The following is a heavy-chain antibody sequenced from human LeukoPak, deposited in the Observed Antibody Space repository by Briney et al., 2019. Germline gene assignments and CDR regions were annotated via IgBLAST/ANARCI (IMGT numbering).Heavy chain of an antibody. CDR3: AKSLPAYYYGSGSYYNVGDY. CDR1: GLTFSSYG. Sequence: SGGSLTLSCAPSGLTFSSYGMSWVRHAPGKGLGWDSAISASGGRTYYADSVKGRLTISRDNPKNTLYLQMNRLRAEDTVVYYCAKSLPAYYYGSGSYYNVGDYWGQGTLVTVSS. CDR2: ISASGGRT. D-gene: IGHD3-10*01. J-gene: IGHJ4*02. V-gene: IGHV3-23*01.